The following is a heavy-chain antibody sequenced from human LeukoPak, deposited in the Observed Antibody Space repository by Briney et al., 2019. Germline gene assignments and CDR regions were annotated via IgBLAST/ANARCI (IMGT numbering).Heavy chain of an antibody. CDR3: ARDWDAMNNCFDP. D-gene: IGHD1-26*01. Sequence: ATVKVSCKASGYTFTNYGISWVRQAPGQGLEWMGWISTNSDIRTYAQTLQGRFTMTTDTATTTAYMELNNLTFDDTAVYYCARDWDAMNNCFDPWGQGTPVTVSS. J-gene: IGHJ5*02. CDR2: ISTNSDIR. V-gene: IGHV1-18*01. CDR1: GYTFTNYG.